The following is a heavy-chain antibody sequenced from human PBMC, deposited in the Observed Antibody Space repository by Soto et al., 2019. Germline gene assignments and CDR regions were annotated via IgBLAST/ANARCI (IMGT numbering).Heavy chain of an antibody. CDR2: IIPLFGTP. D-gene: IGHD3-10*01. Sequence: QVQLVQSGAEVKKPGSSVKVSCKASGGIFSTYAISWLRQAPGQGLEWMGGIIPLFGTPNYAQRFQGRVTMTAYESTSTAYMELSRLRSEDTAVYYCARDRDDYGSGNYYNRIDFWGQGTLVTVSS. V-gene: IGHV1-69*01. CDR1: GGIFSTYA. CDR3: ARDRDDYGSGNYYNRIDF. J-gene: IGHJ4*02.